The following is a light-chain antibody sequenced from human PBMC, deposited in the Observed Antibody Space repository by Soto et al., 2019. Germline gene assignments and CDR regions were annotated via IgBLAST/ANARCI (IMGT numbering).Light chain of an antibody. CDR3: QHSLRTTWT. CDR1: QTILTY. CDR2: AAS. Sequence: DIPRTQSPSPLSASVGDRVTIPCRASQTILTYLNWYQQKPGQAPKLLSYAASSLQSGVPSRFSGGGSATDFTLTISRLQPEEFATYYCQHSLRTTWTFGHGTKVDIK. V-gene: IGKV1-39*01. J-gene: IGKJ1*01.